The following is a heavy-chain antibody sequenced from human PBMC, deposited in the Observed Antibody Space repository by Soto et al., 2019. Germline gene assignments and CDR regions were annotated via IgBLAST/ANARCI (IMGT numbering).Heavy chain of an antibody. CDR2: IIPIFGTA. V-gene: IGHV1-69*13. Sequence: SVKVSGKASGGTFSSYAISWVRQAPGQGLEWMGGIIPIFGTANYAQKFQGRVTITADESTSTAYMELSSLRSEDTAVYYCASSYSSGWYNDYWGQGTLVTVSS. CDR3: ASSYSSGWYNDY. J-gene: IGHJ4*02. D-gene: IGHD6-19*01. CDR1: GGTFSSYA.